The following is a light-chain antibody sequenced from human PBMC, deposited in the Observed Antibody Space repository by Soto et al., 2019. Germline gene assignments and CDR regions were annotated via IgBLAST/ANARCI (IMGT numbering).Light chain of an antibody. CDR2: DAS. Sequence: DIQMTQSPSSLFDSVPYMATITCQATQDINIYLNWYQQKPGKAPNLLIYDASNLEIGVPSRFSGSGSGTHFTFTISSLQTEDIGTYYCQKYDILPITCGRGPRLEIK. V-gene: IGKV1-33*01. J-gene: IGKJ5*01. CDR3: QKYDILPIT. CDR1: QDINIY.